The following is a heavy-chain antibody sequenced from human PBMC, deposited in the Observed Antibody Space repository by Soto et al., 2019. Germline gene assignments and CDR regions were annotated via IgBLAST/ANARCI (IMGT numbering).Heavy chain of an antibody. D-gene: IGHD4-17*01. J-gene: IGHJ4*02. CDR1: GFTFSRQW. Sequence: GGSLRLSCAASGFTFSRQWMHWVRQAPGKGLEWVSAISGSGGSTYYADSVKGRFTISRDNSKNTLYLQMNSLRAEDTAVYYCAKVAKSGDYVSFDYWGQGTLVTVSS. CDR2: ISGSGGST. V-gene: IGHV3-23*01. CDR3: AKVAKSGDYVSFDY.